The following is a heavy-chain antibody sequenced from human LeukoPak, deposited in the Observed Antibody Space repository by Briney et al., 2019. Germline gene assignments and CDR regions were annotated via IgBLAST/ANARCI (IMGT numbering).Heavy chain of an antibody. J-gene: IGHJ3*02. CDR1: GGTFSSYA. D-gene: IGHD6-13*01. CDR2: IIPIFGTA. Sequence: ASEKVSCKASGGTFSSYAISWVRQAPGQGLEWMGGIIPIFGTADYAQKFQGRVTITTDESTSTAYMELSSLRSEDTTVYYCARGSSSWTAHDAFDIWGQGTMVTVSS. V-gene: IGHV1-69*05. CDR3: ARGSSSWTAHDAFDI.